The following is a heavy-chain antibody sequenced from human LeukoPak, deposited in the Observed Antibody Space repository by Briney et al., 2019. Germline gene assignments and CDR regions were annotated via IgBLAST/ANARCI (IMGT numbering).Heavy chain of an antibody. CDR2: INPNSGGT. D-gene: IGHD4-17*01. CDR3: ARPHDYGDYYDAFDI. V-gene: IGHV1-2*02. CDR1: GYTFTGYY. J-gene: IGHJ3*02. Sequence: ASVKVSCKASGYTFTGYYMHWVRQAPGQGLEWMGWINPNSGGTNYAQEFQGRVTMTRDTSISTAYMELSRLRSDDTAVYYCARPHDYGDYYDAFDIWGQGKMVTVSS.